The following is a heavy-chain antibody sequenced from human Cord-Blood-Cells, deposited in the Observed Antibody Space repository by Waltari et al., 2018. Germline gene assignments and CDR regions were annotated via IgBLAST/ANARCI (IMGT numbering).Heavy chain of an antibody. J-gene: IGHJ4*02. Sequence: QVQLQASGPGLVKPSKTLSLTCTVSGGSINSGGYYLSRIRQHPGKGLEWIGYIYYSGSTYYNPSLKSRVTISVDTSKNQFSLKLSSVTAADTAVYYCARDGRGGDWGNFDYWGQGTLVTVSS. CDR1: GGSINSGGYY. V-gene: IGHV4-31*03. CDR2: IYYSGST. D-gene: IGHD2-21*01. CDR3: ARDGRGGDWGNFDY.